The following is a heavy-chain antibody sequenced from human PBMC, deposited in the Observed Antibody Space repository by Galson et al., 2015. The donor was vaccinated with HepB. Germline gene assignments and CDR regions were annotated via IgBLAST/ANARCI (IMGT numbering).Heavy chain of an antibody. J-gene: IGHJ4*02. Sequence: PALVKPTQTLTLTCTFSGFSLSTSGVGVGWIRQPPGKALERLTVIYWDGDRHYSPSLESRLTITKDTSKNQVVLTMTNLDPVDTATYYCARYSPFDYWGPGTLVTVSS. D-gene: IGHD4-11*01. CDR3: ARYSPFDY. V-gene: IGHV2-5*02. CDR1: GFSLSTSGVG. CDR2: IYWDGDR.